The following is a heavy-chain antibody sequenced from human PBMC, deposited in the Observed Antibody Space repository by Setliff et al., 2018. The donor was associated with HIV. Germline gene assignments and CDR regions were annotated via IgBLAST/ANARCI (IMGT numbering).Heavy chain of an antibody. J-gene: IGHJ4*02. Sequence: ASVKVSCKASGYSFTDYPLHWVRQVPGHGLEWMGWINPNSGGTNYAQRFQGRVTMTRDTSISTAYMELSRLRSDDTAAYFCARGIQWSSAWYGYWGQGTLVTVSS. V-gene: IGHV1-2*02. CDR2: INPNSGGT. D-gene: IGHD6-19*01. CDR3: ARGIQWSSAWYGY. CDR1: GYSFTDYP.